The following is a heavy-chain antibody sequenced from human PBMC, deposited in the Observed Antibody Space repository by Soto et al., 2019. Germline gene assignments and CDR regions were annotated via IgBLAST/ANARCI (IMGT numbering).Heavy chain of an antibody. CDR3: AREGLLGY. CDR2: ISGYNGNT. J-gene: IGHJ4*02. V-gene: IGHV1-18*01. CDR1: GYTFSSYG. Sequence: QVQLVQSGAEVKKPGASVKVSCKTSGYTFSSYGFSWVRQAPGQGLEWMGWISGYNGNTNYAQKFQGRVTMTTDISTSTAYMEMRSLTSDDTAVYYWAREGLLGYWGQGTLVTVSS. D-gene: IGHD3-16*01.